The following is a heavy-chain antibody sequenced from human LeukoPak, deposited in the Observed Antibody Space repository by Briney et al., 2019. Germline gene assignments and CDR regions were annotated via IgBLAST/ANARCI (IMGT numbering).Heavy chain of an antibody. CDR2: ISWNSGYI. D-gene: IGHD2-21*02. CDR3: AEDRGGDCCPYYFDY. V-gene: IGHV3-9*01. J-gene: IGHJ4*02. CDR1: GFTFDDYA. Sequence: PGGSLRLSCAASGFTFDDYAIHWVRQAPGKGLEWVSGISWNSGYIVYADSVKGRFTISRDNAKNSLYLQMNSLRAEDTALYYCAEDRGGDCCPYYFDYWGQGMLVTVSS.